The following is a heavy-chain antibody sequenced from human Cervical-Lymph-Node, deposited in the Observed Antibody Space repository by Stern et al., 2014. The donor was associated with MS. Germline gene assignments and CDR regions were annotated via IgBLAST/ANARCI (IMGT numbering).Heavy chain of an antibody. Sequence: QITLKESGPTLVRPTQTLTLTCTLSGFSLDTSGTNVARIRHPPGKALEWLALIYWDDDKRYSPSLQGRLAITRDSSKSQVVLTMSNMGPVDTATYYCALSPDDYGGDVWGYWGQGTRVAVSS. CDR3: ALSPDDYGGDVWGY. D-gene: IGHD4/OR15-4a*01. CDR1: GFSLDTSGTN. CDR2: IYWDDDK. J-gene: IGHJ4*02. V-gene: IGHV2-5*02.